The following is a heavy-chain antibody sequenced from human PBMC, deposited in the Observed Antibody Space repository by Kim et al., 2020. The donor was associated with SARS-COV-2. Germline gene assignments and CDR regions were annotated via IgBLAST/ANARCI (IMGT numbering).Heavy chain of an antibody. CDR3: ARTPETSSWYGAFDI. Sequence: SGPTLVNPTETLTLTCTVSGFSLSNARVGLSWIRQPPGKALEWLAHMFSSDETSFSTSLKSRLTISKDTSKSQVVLIMTNMDPVDTATYYCARTPETSSWYGAFDIWGQGTLVTVSS. CDR1: GFSLSNARVG. V-gene: IGHV2-26*01. J-gene: IGHJ3*02. CDR2: MFSSDET. D-gene: IGHD6-13*01.